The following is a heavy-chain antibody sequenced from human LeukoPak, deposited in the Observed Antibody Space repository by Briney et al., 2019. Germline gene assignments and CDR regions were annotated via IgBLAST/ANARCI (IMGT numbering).Heavy chain of an antibody. Sequence: GGSLRLSCAASGFTFSSYAMSWVRQAPGKGLEWVSAISGSGVSTYYADSVKGRLTISRDNAKSTLYLQMNSLRAEDTAVYFCVRAEGSGSYYSWGQGTLVTVSS. CDR2: ISGSGVST. CDR1: GFTFSSYA. CDR3: VRAEGSGSYYS. J-gene: IGHJ4*02. V-gene: IGHV3-23*01. D-gene: IGHD3-10*01.